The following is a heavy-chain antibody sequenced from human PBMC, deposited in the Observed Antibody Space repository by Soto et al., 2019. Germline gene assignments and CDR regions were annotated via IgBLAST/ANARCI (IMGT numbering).Heavy chain of an antibody. Sequence: GGSLRLSCAASEFPFSGSAMHWVRQASGKGLEWVGRIRSKTNSYATAYAASVKGRFTISRDDSKNTAYLQMNSLKTEDTAVYYCTTRDLGYCSGGSCYVVDFDYWGQGTLVTVSS. J-gene: IGHJ4*02. CDR1: EFPFSGSA. CDR3: TTRDLGYCSGGSCYVVDFDY. D-gene: IGHD2-15*01. V-gene: IGHV3-73*01. CDR2: IRSKTNSYAT.